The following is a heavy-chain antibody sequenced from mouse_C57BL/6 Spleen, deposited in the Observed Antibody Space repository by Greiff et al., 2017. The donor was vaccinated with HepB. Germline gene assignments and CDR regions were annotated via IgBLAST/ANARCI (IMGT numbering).Heavy chain of an antibody. V-gene: IGHV1-63*01. D-gene: IGHD3-3*01. Sequence: VKLQQSGAELVRPGTSVKMSCKASGYTFTNYWIGWAKQRPGHGLERIGDIYPGGGYTNYNEKFKGKATLTADKSSSTAYMQFSSLTSEDSAIYYCAREGDPWYFDVWGTGTTVTVSS. CDR1: GYTFTNYW. CDR2: IYPGGGYT. CDR3: AREGDPWYFDV. J-gene: IGHJ1*03.